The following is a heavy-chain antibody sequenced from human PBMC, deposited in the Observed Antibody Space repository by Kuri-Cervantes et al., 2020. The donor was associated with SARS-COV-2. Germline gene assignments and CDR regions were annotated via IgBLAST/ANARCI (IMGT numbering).Heavy chain of an antibody. V-gene: IGHV3-53*05. CDR2: IYSGGST. Sequence: GESLKISCAASGFTVSSNYMSWVRQAPGKGLEWVSVIYSGGSTYYADSVKGRFTISRDNSKNTLYLQMGSLRAEDMAVYYCARGSSCSSTSCYEVGWFDPWGQGTLVTVSS. J-gene: IGHJ5*02. D-gene: IGHD2-2*01. CDR1: GFTVSSNY. CDR3: ARGSSCSSTSCYEVGWFDP.